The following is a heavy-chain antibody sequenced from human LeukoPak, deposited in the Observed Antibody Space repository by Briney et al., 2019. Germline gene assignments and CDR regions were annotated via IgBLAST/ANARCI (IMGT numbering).Heavy chain of an antibody. Sequence: SETLSLTCTVSGYSISSGYYWSWIRQPPGKGLEWIGYIYYSGSTNYNPSLKSRVTISVDTSKNQFSLKLSSVTAADTAVYYCARQGSGSYSPSWFDPWGQGTLVTVSS. CDR1: GYSISSGYY. CDR2: IYYSGST. D-gene: IGHD1-26*01. V-gene: IGHV4-59*08. CDR3: ARQGSGSYSPSWFDP. J-gene: IGHJ5*02.